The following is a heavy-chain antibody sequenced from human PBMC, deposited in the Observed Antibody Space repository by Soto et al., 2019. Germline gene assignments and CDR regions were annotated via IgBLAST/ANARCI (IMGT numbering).Heavy chain of an antibody. CDR3: ARGRGDDY. CDR1: GFTFSDFW. CDR2: IKQDGSSK. V-gene: IGHV3-7*01. D-gene: IGHD3-16*01. Sequence: EVQLMESGGGLVQPDGSLRLSCAASGFTFSDFWMSWVRQAPGKGLEWVANIKQDGSSKYYVDSVKGRFTISRDNAKNSLYLQMNSLRVEDTAVYYCARGRGDDYWGQGTLVTVSS. J-gene: IGHJ4*02.